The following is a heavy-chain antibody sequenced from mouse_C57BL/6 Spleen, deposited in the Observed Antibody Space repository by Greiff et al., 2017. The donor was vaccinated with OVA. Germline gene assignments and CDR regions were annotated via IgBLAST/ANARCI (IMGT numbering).Heavy chain of an antibody. V-gene: IGHV5-9*01. CDR2: ISGGGGNT. CDR1: GFTFSSYT. Sequence: EVKVEESGGGLVKPGGSLKLSCAASGFTFSSYTMSWVRQTPEKRLEWVATISGGGGNTYYPDSVKGRFTISRDNAKNTLYLQMSSLRSEDTALYYCARLSYYGSSYVFDYWGQGTTLTVSS. D-gene: IGHD1-1*01. CDR3: ARLSYYGSSYVFDY. J-gene: IGHJ2*01.